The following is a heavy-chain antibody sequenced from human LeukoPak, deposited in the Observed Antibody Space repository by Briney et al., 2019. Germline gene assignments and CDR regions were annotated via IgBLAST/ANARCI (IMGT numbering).Heavy chain of an antibody. D-gene: IGHD5-12*01. J-gene: IGHJ6*03. CDR2: SSSTI. CDR1: GFTFSSYS. V-gene: IGHV3-48*01. Sequence: GGSLRLSCAASGFTFSSYSMSSSSTIYYADSVKGRFTISRDNAKNSLYLQMNSLRAEDTAVYYCARDLYSSGSLYYYYYYMDVWGKGTTVAVSS. CDR3: ARDLYSSGSLYYYYYYMDV.